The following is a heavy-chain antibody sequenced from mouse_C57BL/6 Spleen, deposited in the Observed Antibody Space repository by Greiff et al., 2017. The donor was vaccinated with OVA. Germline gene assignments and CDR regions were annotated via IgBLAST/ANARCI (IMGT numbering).Heavy chain of an antibody. CDR3: ARDGITTVVDYAMDY. J-gene: IGHJ4*01. D-gene: IGHD1-1*01. CDR2: ISDGGSYT. Sequence: EVKLVESGGGLVKPGGSLKLSCAASGFTFSSYAMSWVRQTPEKRLEWVATISDGGSYTYYPDNVKGRFTISRDNAKNNLYLQMSHLKSEDTAMYYCARDGITTVVDYAMDYWGQGTSVTVSS. CDR1: GFTFSSYA. V-gene: IGHV5-4*01.